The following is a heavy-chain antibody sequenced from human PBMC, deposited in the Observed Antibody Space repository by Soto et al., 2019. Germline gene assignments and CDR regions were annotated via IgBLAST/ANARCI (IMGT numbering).Heavy chain of an antibody. CDR1: EGNFSRHT. D-gene: IGHD1-1*01. Sequence: SAVKVSCKTSEGNFSRHTISSLRQAPGEAHAPTRAIIPVFRTTNYEQKLQGRVTITADGSTSTAYMELRSLTSADTAVYYCAKSSPYRLVQTPTGNQYYPTMDVWAQGITV. J-gene: IGHJ6*02. CDR3: AKSSPYRLVQTPTGNQYYPTMDV. CDR2: IIPVFRTT. V-gene: IGHV1-69*01.